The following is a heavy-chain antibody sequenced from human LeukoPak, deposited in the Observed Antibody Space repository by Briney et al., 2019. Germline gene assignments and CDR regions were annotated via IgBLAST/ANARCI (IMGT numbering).Heavy chain of an antibody. CDR1: GGSISSYY. CDR2: IYYSGST. Sequence: PSETLSLTCTVSGGSISSYYWSWIRQPPGKGLEWIGYIYYSGSTNYNPSLKSRVTISVDTSKNQFSLKLSSVTAADTAVYYCASLYGGNSGYYYYGMDVWGQGTTVTVSS. V-gene: IGHV4-59*08. J-gene: IGHJ6*02. CDR3: ASLYGGNSGYYYYGMDV. D-gene: IGHD4-23*01.